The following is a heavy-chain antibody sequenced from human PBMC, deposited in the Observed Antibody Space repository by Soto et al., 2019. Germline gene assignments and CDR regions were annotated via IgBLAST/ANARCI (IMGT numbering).Heavy chain of an antibody. CDR3: ANEGEWEQTGSYFDY. V-gene: IGHV1-46*01. J-gene: IGHJ4*02. CDR2: INPSGGST. Sequence: QVQLVQSGAEVKKPGASVKVSCKASGYTFTSYYMHWVRQAPGQGLEWMGIINPSGGSTSYAQKFQGRVTMTRDTSTSTVYMELSSLRSEDTAVYYCANEGEWEQTGSYFDYWGQGTLVTVSS. D-gene: IGHD1-26*01. CDR1: GYTFTSYY.